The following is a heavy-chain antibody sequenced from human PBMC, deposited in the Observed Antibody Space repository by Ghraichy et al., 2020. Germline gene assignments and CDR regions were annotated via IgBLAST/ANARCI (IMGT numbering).Heavy chain of an antibody. CDR3: AKGLGKYCSGGSCSLSDY. J-gene: IGHJ4*02. CDR1: GFTFDEYA. D-gene: IGHD2-15*01. Sequence: LSLSCAASGFTFDEYAMHWVRQAPGKGLEWVSSITWNSGYIGYADSVKGRFTISRDNAKNSLYLQMNSLRAEDTALYYCAKGLGKYCSGGSCSLSDYWGQGTLVTVSS. V-gene: IGHV3-9*01. CDR2: ITWNSGYI.